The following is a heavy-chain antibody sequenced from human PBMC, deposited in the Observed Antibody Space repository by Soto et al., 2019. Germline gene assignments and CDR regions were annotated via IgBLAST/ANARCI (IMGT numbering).Heavy chain of an antibody. J-gene: IGHJ5*02. CDR1: GGSISSGGYY. D-gene: IGHD2-15*01. Sequence: SETLSLTCTVSGGSISSGGYYWSWIRQHPGKGLEWIGYIYYSGSTYYNPSLKSRVTISVDTSKNQFSLKLSSVTAADTAMYYCARFNYCSGGSCYEYNWFDPWGQGTLVTVSS. CDR2: IYYSGST. CDR3: ARFNYCSGGSCYEYNWFDP. V-gene: IGHV4-31*03.